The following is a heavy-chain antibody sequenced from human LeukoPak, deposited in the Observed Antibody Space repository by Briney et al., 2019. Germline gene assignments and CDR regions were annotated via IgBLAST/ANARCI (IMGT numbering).Heavy chain of an antibody. CDR2: IYYSGST. CDR3: RRLIPDWVLAWSPTLHY. V-gene: IGHV4-39*01. J-gene: IGHJ4*02. D-gene: IGHD3-3*01. Sequence: SETLSLTCTVSGGSISSSSYYWGWIRQPRGKGLEWIGSIYYSGSTYYNPSLKSRVTISVDTSKNQFSLKLSSVTAAATAVCYCRRLIPDWVLAWSPTLHYWGQGTLLTASS. CDR1: GGSISSSSYY.